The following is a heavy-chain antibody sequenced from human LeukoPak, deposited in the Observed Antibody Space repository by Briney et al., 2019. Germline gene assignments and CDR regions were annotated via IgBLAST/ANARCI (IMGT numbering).Heavy chain of an antibody. V-gene: IGHV7-4-1*02. D-gene: IGHD3-10*01. CDR2: INTNTGNP. CDR3: ARRFVARGVEYNWFDP. CDR1: GYTFTSYG. J-gene: IGHJ5*02. Sequence: GASVKVSCKASGYTFTSYGMNWVRQAPGQGLEWMGWINTNTGNPMYAQGFTGRFVFSLDTSVSTAYLQISSLQAEDTAVYYCARRFVARGVEYNWFDPWGQGTLVTVSS.